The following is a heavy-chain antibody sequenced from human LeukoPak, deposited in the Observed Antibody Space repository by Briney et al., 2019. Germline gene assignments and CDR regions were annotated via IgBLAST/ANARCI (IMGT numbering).Heavy chain of an antibody. J-gene: IGHJ3*02. V-gene: IGHV3-74*01. Sequence: GGSLRLSCAASGFTFSSYWMHWVRQAPGKGLVCVSRINSDGSSTTYADSVKGRFTISRDNSKNTLCLQMNSLRAEDTAVYYCATTRYDAFDIWGQGTMVTVSS. CDR1: GFTFSSYW. CDR2: INSDGSST. CDR3: ATTRYDAFDI. D-gene: IGHD1-1*01.